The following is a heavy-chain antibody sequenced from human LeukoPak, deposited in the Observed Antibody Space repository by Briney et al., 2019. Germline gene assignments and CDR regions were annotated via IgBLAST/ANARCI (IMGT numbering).Heavy chain of an antibody. CDR2: IYHSGAA. V-gene: IGHV4-30-4*07. CDR3: VRGVGGEYFYFDR. CDR1: GDSISSDGHS. D-gene: IGHD1-26*01. J-gene: IGHJ4*02. Sequence: PSETLSLTCGVSGDSISSDGHSWSWIRQPPGKGLEWIGYIYHSGAAYHNPSLKSRLALSVGTPNNQFSLRLRSVTAADTAVYYCVRGVGGEYFYFDRWGQGALVTVSA.